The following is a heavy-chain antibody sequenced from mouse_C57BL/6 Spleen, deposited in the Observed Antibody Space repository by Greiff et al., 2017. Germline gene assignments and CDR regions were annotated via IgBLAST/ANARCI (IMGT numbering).Heavy chain of an antibody. Sequence: EVQLQQSGPVLVKPGASVKMSCKASGYTFTDYYMNWVKQSHGKSLEWIGVINPYNGGTSYNQKFKGKATLTVDKSSSTACMELRSLTSEDSAVYYCKRHYYGSSYYAMDYWGQGTSVTVSS. CDR3: KRHYYGSSYYAMDY. V-gene: IGHV1-19*01. J-gene: IGHJ4*01. D-gene: IGHD1-1*01. CDR2: INPYNGGT. CDR1: GYTFTDYY.